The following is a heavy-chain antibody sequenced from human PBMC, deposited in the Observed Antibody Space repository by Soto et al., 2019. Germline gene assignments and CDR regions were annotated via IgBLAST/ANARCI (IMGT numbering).Heavy chain of an antibody. Sequence: QVQLVQSGAEVKKPGSSVKVSCKASGGTFSSYTISWVRQAPGQGLEWMGRIIPILGIANYAQKFQGRVTITADKTTSTAYMELRSLRSEDTAVYYCASQGMVATSPFDYWGQGTLVTVSS. CDR2: IIPILGIA. V-gene: IGHV1-69*02. D-gene: IGHD5-12*01. J-gene: IGHJ4*02. CDR1: GGTFSSYT. CDR3: ASQGMVATSPFDY.